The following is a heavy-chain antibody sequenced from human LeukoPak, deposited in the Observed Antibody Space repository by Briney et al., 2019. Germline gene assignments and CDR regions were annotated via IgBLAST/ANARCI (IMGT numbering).Heavy chain of an antibody. CDR3: ASAVAGTRWFDY. J-gene: IGHJ4*02. CDR1: GGTFSSYA. D-gene: IGHD6-19*01. CDR2: IIPIFGTA. V-gene: IGHV1-69*01. Sequence: SVKVSCKASGGTFSSYAISWVRQAPGQGLEWMGGIIPIFGTANYAQKFQGRVTITADESTSTAYMELSSLRSEDTAVHYCASAVAGTRWFDYWGQGTLVTVSS.